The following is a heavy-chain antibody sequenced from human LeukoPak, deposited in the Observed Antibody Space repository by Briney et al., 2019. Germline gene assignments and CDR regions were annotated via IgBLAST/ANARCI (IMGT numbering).Heavy chain of an antibody. D-gene: IGHD1-14*01. CDR3: ARGGTPRTFDY. J-gene: IGHJ4*02. V-gene: IGHV4-61*05. Sequence: SETLSLTCSVSGASISSSSYYWVWIRQPPGKGLEWIGYIFYSGSTNYNPSLESRVTISVDTSKNQFSLKLSSVTAADTAVYYCARGGTPRTFDYWGQGTLVTVSS. CDR1: GASISSSSYY. CDR2: IFYSGST.